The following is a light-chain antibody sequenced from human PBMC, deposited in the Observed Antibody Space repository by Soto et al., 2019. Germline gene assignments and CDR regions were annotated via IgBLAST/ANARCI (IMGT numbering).Light chain of an antibody. V-gene: IGKV1-12*01. Sequence: DIQMTQSPSSVSASVGDRVTISCRASQDISNWLAWYQQKPGEAPKFLIYAAYNLQSGVQSKFSVSGSGTDFTLTISSLQPEDFAVYYCKQARRFPITFGQGTRLEIK. CDR3: KQARRFPIT. CDR1: QDISNW. CDR2: AAY. J-gene: IGKJ5*01.